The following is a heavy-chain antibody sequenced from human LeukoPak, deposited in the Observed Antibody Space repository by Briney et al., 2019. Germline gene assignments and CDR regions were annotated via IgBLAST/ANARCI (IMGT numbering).Heavy chain of an antibody. D-gene: IGHD2-8*01. J-gene: IGHJ5*02. CDR1: GGSISSSSYS. CDR3: ARGRLVYAIGGFNDWFDP. CDR2: IYYSGSGST. V-gene: IGHV4-39*01. Sequence: SETLSLTCTVSGGSISSSSYSWGWIRQPPGKGLEWIVNIYYSGSGSTYYKPSLKSRVTISVDTSKNQFSLKLISVTAADTAVYYCARGRLVYAIGGFNDWFDPWGQGTLVTVSS.